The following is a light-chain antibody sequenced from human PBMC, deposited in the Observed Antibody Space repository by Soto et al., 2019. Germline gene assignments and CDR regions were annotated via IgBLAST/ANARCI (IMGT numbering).Light chain of an antibody. Sequence: IRMTQSPSSLSASVGDRVTITCRTSQSIRSSLNWYQQKPGKAPNLLIYAASRLQSGVPSRFSGSGSGTDFTLTISSLQPADFATYYCQQSYSTPFTFGPGTKVDIK. J-gene: IGKJ3*01. CDR1: QSIRSS. CDR2: AAS. V-gene: IGKV1-39*01. CDR3: QQSYSTPFT.